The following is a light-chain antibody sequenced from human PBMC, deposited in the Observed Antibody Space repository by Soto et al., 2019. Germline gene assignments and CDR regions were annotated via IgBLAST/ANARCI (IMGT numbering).Light chain of an antibody. V-gene: IGKV1-5*01. CDR3: QQYNSYRWT. J-gene: IGKJ1*01. CDR2: DAS. Sequence: EIQMTQSSCTRSASGGDRVIGTCRASQSISSWLAWYQQKPGKAPKLLIYDASSLESGVPSRFSGSGSGTEFTLTISSLQPDDFATYYCQQYNSYRWTFGQGTKVDIK. CDR1: QSISSW.